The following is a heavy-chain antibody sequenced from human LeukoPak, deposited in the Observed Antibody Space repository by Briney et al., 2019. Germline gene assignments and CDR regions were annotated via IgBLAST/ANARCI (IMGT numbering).Heavy chain of an antibody. CDR2: ISTSSSYI. D-gene: IGHD2-8*02. V-gene: IGHV3-21*04. Sequence: GGSLRLSCAASGFTFSSYSMNWVRQAPGKGLEWVSFISTSSSYIHNADSVKGRFTISRDNAENSLYLQMNSLRAEDTAIYYCATYRQVLLPFESWGQGTLVTVSS. CDR3: ATYRQVLLPFES. J-gene: IGHJ4*02. CDR1: GFTFSSYS.